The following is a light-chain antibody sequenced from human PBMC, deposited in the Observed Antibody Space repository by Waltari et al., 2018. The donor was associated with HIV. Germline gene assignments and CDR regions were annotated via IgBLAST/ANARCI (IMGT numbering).Light chain of an antibody. CDR2: AAS. Sequence: DIQMTQSPSSLSASVGDRVTITCRASPGISNYLAWYQQKPGKVPKLLIYAASTLQSGAPSRFSGSGSGTDFTRTISSLQPEDVATYYCQKYNSAPWTFGQGTKVEIK. V-gene: IGKV1-27*01. CDR1: PGISNY. J-gene: IGKJ1*01. CDR3: QKYNSAPWT.